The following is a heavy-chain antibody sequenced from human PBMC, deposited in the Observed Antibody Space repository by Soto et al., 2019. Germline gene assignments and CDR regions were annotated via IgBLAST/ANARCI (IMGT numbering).Heavy chain of an antibody. CDR3: ARRRYGDYERYFDL. Sequence: QVQLQESGPGLVKPSETLSLTCTVSGGSISSYYWSWIRQPPGKGLEWIGYIYYSGSTNSTPSLKRRVTISVDTSKNQCSLKLSSVTAADTAVYYCARRRYGDYERYFDLWGRGTLVTVSS. V-gene: IGHV4-59*08. CDR2: IYYSGST. CDR1: GGSISSYY. D-gene: IGHD4-17*01. J-gene: IGHJ2*01.